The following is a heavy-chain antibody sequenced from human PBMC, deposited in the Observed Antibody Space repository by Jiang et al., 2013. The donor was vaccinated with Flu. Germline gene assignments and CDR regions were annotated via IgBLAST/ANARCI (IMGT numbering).Heavy chain of an antibody. CDR3: ARVIRALNDYQSSGYSSRFDP. D-gene: IGHD3-22*01. Sequence: GAEVKKPGASVKVSCKSSGYTFTSYGLGWVRQAPGQGLEWMGWISPYTGDTEYAQTLQGRVTMTTDTSTNTAYMELRSLRSDDTAVYYCARVIRALNDYQSSGYSSRFDPWGQGTPVTVSS. V-gene: IGHV1-18*04. CDR2: ISPYTGDT. J-gene: IGHJ5*02. CDR1: GYTFTSYG.